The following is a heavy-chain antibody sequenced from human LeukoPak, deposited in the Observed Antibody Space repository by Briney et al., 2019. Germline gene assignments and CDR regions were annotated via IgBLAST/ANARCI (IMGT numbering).Heavy chain of an antibody. CDR3: AKDPPAITMVRGVIVYFDY. J-gene: IGHJ4*02. CDR2: ISGSGGST. D-gene: IGHD3-10*01. V-gene: IGHV3-23*01. Sequence: PGGSLRLSCAASGFTFSSYAMSWVRQAPGKGLEWVSAISGSGGSTYYADSVKGRFTISRDNSKNTPYLQMNSLRAEDTAVYYCAKDPPAITMVRGVIVYFDYWGQGTLVTVSS. CDR1: GFTFSSYA.